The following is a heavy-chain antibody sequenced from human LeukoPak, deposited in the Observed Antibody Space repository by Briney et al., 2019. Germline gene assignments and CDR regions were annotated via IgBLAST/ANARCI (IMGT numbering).Heavy chain of an antibody. CDR2: IYSGGST. CDR3: ARVAMSDSSGYCDY. V-gene: IGHV3-53*01. Sequence: LAGGSLRLSCAASGFTVSSNYMSWVRQAPGKGLEWVSVIYSGGSTYYADSVKGRFTISRHNSKNTLYLQMNSVRAEDTAVYYCARVAMSDSSGYCDYWGQGTLVTVSS. J-gene: IGHJ4*02. D-gene: IGHD3-22*01. CDR1: GFTVSSNY.